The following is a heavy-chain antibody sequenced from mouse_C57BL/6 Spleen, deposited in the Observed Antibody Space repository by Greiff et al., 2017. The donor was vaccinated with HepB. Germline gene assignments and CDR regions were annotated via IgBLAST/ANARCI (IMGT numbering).Heavy chain of an antibody. J-gene: IGHJ3*01. Sequence: QVQLQQSGPELVKPGASVKISCKASGYSFTSYYIHWVKQRPGQGLEWIGWIYPGSGNTKYNEKFKGKATLTADTSSSTAYMQLSSLTSEDSAVYYWARSGQLRPAGFAYWGQGTLVTVSA. D-gene: IGHD3-2*02. CDR3: ARSGQLRPAGFAY. CDR2: IYPGSGNT. V-gene: IGHV1-66*01. CDR1: GYSFTSYY.